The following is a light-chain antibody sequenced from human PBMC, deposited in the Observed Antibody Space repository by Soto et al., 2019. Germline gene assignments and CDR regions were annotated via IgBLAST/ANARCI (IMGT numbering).Light chain of an antibody. V-gene: IGKV3-15*01. CDR1: QSVNSN. CDR3: QQYNDWPRT. CDR2: GAS. Sequence: EIVMTQSPANLSVSPGERATLSCRASQSVNSNLAWYQQKPGQAPRILIYGASTRATAIPARFSGSGSGKEFTLTISSLQSEDFAVYYCQQYNDWPRTFGGGTKVEIK. J-gene: IGKJ4*01.